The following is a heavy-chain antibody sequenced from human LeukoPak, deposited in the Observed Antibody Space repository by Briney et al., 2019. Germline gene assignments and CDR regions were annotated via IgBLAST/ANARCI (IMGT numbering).Heavy chain of an antibody. D-gene: IGHD2-8*01. V-gene: IGHV5-51*01. CDR3: ARRLKINYCTNGVCQSDYFDY. CDR1: GYSFTSYW. J-gene: IGHJ4*02. CDR2: IYPGDSDT. Sequence: GESLKISCKGSGYSFTSYWIGWVRQMPGKGLEWMGIIYPGDSDTRYSPSFQGQVTISADKSISTAYLQWSSLKASDTAMYYCARRLKINYCTNGVCQSDYFDYWGQGTLVTVSS.